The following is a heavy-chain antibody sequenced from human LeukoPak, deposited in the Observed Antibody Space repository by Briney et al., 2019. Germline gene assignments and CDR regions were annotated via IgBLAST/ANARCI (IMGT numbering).Heavy chain of an antibody. D-gene: IGHD6-13*01. CDR3: ARGQQLFDY. Sequence: SETLSLTCAVYGGSFSGYYWSWIRQPPGKGLEWIGEINHSGSTNYNPSLKSRVTISVDTSKNQFSLKLTSVTAADTAVYYCARGQQLFDYWGQGTLVTVSS. CDR2: INHSGST. V-gene: IGHV4-34*01. CDR1: GGSFSGYY. J-gene: IGHJ4*02.